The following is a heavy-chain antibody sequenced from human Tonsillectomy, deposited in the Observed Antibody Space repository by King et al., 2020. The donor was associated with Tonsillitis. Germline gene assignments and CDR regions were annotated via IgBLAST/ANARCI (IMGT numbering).Heavy chain of an antibody. D-gene: IGHD4-23*01. J-gene: IGHJ4*02. Sequence: EVQLVESGGGLVQPGGSLRLSCAVSGLTFSSYWMSWVRQAPGKGLEWVANINQNGGEKYYVDSVKGRFTISRDNAKNSLYLQMNSLRADDTDVYYCARDVTFGGKYWGPGTLVTVSS. CDR2: INQNGGEK. CDR3: ARDVTFGGKY. V-gene: IGHV3-7*03. CDR1: GLTFSSYW.